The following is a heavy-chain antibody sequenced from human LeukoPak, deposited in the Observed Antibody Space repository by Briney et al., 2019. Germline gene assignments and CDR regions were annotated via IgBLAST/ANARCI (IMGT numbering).Heavy chain of an antibody. Sequence: GGSLRLSCAASGFTFSSYAMSWVRQVPGKGLEWVAGISGGGGSTNYADSVKGRFTISRDNPKNTLYLQMNSLRVEDTAVYYCAACGGDCYTVDYWGQGTLVTVSS. CDR3: AACGGDCYTVDY. J-gene: IGHJ4*02. V-gene: IGHV3-23*01. CDR2: ISGGGGST. CDR1: GFTFSSYA. D-gene: IGHD2-21*02.